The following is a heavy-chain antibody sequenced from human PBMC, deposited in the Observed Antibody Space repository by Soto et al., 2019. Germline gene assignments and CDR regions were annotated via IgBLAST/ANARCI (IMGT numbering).Heavy chain of an antibody. D-gene: IGHD4-17*01. CDR2: IIPIFGTA. J-gene: IGHJ5*02. CDR3: ASAGGTVPEDGWFDP. V-gene: IGHV1-69*13. Sequence: SVKVSYKASGGPFSSYAISWVRQAPGQGLEWMGGIIPIFGTANYAQKFQGRVTMTADESTSTAYMELSSLRSEDTAVYYCASAGGTVPEDGWFDPWGQGTLVTGS. CDR1: GGPFSSYA.